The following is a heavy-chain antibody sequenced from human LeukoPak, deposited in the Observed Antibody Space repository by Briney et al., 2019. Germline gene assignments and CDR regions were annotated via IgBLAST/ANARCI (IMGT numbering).Heavy chain of an antibody. CDR2: IKQDGSEK. CDR1: GFAFGNYW. V-gene: IGHV3-7*03. J-gene: IGHJ4*02. Sequence: PGGSLRLSCAASGFAFGNYWMSWVRQAPGKGLEWVANIKQDGSEKYYVDSVKGRFTISRDNAENSLYLQMNSLRAEDTAVYYCATPLDYYDSSGYHQGGDWGQGTLVTVSS. D-gene: IGHD3-22*01. CDR3: ATPLDYYDSSGYHQGGD.